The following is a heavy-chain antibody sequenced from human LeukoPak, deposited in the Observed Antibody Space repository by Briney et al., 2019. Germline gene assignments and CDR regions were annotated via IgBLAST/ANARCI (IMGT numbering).Heavy chain of an antibody. V-gene: IGHV4-59*01. Sequence: MPSETLSFTCTVSGCSISSYYWSWIRQPPGKGLEWIGYIYYSGSTNYNPSLKSRVTISVDTSKNQFSLKLSSVTAADTAVYYCARVGYSSSWFYYYYMDVWGKGTTVTVSS. CDR3: ARVGYSSSWFYYYYMDV. J-gene: IGHJ6*03. D-gene: IGHD6-13*01. CDR2: IYYSGST. CDR1: GCSISSYY.